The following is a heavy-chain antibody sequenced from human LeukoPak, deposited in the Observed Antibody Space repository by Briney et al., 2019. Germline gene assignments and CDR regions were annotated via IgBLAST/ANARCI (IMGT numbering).Heavy chain of an antibody. Sequence: SETLSLTCSVSGYSISSGNYWGWIRLPPGKGLQWIGSIYHSGSAYYNPSLKSRVTISVDTSKNQFSLKLSSVTAADTAMYYCAREVAVAGYLDYWGQGTLVTVSS. CDR1: GYSISSGNY. D-gene: IGHD6-19*01. CDR2: IYHSGSA. CDR3: AREVAVAGYLDY. J-gene: IGHJ4*02. V-gene: IGHV4-38-2*02.